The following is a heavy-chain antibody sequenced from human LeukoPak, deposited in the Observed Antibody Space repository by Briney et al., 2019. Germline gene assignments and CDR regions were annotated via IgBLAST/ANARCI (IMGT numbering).Heavy chain of an antibody. D-gene: IGHD6-13*01. V-gene: IGHV4-39*01. CDR1: GGSISSSSFY. CDR3: AKPTDNISRYGHYYYYMDV. Sequence: SETLSLTCSVSGGSISSSSFYWGWIRQPPGKGLEWIGSIYHSGTTYYNPSLKGRVTISVDTSRNQFSLSVSSVTAADTAIYYCAKPTDNISRYGHYYYYMDVWGRGTTVTVSS. CDR2: IYHSGTT. J-gene: IGHJ6*03.